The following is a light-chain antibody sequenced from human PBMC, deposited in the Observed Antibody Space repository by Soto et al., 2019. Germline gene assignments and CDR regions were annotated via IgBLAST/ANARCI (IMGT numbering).Light chain of an antibody. J-gene: IGKJ5*01. CDR3: QPYENLPT. V-gene: IGKV1-33*01. CDR1: QSINNY. CDR2: DAS. Sequence: DIQVTQSPSSLSASVGDRFTVTCQGSQSINNYLNGYQQKPGRAPKLLIYDASNLEAGVPSRFRGSGSGTDFTFTISRLQPEDIATYYCQPYENLPTFGQGTRLEVK.